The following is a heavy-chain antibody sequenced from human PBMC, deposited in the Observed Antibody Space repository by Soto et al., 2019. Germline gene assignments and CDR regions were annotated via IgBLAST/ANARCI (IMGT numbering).Heavy chain of an antibody. V-gene: IGHV4-30-2*01. CDR3: ARATGLSYPFDI. D-gene: IGHD3-9*01. CDR2: IYHSEST. CDR1: GGSISSGGYS. J-gene: IGHJ3*02. Sequence: SETLSLTCAVSGGSISSGGYSWSWIRQPPGKGLEWIGYIYHSESTYYNPSLKSRVTISVDRSKNQFSLKLSSVTAADTAVYYCARATGLSYPFDIWGQGTMVTVSS.